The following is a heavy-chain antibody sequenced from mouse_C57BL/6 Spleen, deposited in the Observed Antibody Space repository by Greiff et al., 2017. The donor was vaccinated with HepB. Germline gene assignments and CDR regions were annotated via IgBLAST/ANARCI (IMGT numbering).Heavy chain of an antibody. CDR2: INYDGSST. D-gene: IGHD2-5*01. V-gene: IGHV5-16*01. CDR3: AREESNLVAFDY. Sequence: DVHLVESEGGLVQPGSSMKLSCTASGFTFSDYYMAWVRQVPEKGLEWVANINYDGSSTYYLDSLKSRFIISRDNAKNILYLQRSSLKSEDTATYYCAREESNLVAFDYWGQGTTLTVSS. CDR1: GFTFSDYY. J-gene: IGHJ2*01.